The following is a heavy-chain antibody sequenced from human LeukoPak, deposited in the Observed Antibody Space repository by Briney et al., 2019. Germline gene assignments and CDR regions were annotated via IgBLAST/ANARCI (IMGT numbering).Heavy chain of an antibody. V-gene: IGHV1-2*06. CDR3: ARSWDTAMVISFDY. J-gene: IGHJ4*02. CDR1: GYTFTGYY. D-gene: IGHD5-18*01. CDR2: INPNSGGT. Sequence: ASVKVSCKASGYTFTGYYMHWVRQAPGQGLEWMGRINPNSGGTNYAQKFQGRVTMTRDTSISTAYMELGRLRSDDTAVYYCARSWDTAMVISFDYWGQGTLVTVSS.